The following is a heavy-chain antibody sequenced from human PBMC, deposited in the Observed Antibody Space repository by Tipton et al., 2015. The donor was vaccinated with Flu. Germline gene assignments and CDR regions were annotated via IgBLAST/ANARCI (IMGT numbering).Heavy chain of an antibody. CDR1: GGSISSSSHY. CDR3: ARVPAFFTVSSWFDP. Sequence: TLSLTCTVSGGSISSSSHYWGWIRQAPGRGLEWVGSIYYTGYPYYNSSLKSRLAMSIDTSKKQFSLRLSSVTAADTAVYYCARVPAFFTVSSWFDPWGQGTLLIVSS. J-gene: IGHJ5*02. V-gene: IGHV4-39*07. D-gene: IGHD4-17*01. CDR2: IYYTGYP.